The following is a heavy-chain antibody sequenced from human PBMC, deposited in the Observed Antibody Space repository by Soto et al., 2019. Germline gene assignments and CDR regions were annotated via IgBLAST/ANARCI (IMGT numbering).Heavy chain of an antibody. Sequence: QVQLVQSGAEVKKPGSSVKVSCKASGGTFSSYAISWVRQAPGQGLERMGGFNPIFETANYAQKFQGRATITADESTNTAYMELSSLRSEDTAVYYCTRGITLIRGVIPPGYYYGMDVWGQGTTVAVSS. J-gene: IGHJ6*02. CDR2: FNPIFETA. D-gene: IGHD3-10*01. CDR3: TRGITLIRGVIPPGYYYGMDV. V-gene: IGHV1-69*01. CDR1: GGTFSSYA.